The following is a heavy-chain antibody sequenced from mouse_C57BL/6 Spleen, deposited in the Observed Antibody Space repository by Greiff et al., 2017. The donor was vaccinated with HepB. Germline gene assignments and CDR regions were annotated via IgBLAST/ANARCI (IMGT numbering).Heavy chain of an antibody. Sequence: EVQLQESGPGLVKPSQTVFLTCTVTGISITTGNYRWSWIRQFPGTKLEWIGYIYYSGTITYNPSLTSRTTITRDTPKNQFFLEMNSLTAEDTATYYCARDNSNYSFAYWGQGTLVTVSA. CDR3: ARDNSNYSFAY. CDR1: GISITTGNYR. V-gene: IGHV3-5*01. CDR2: IYYSGTI. J-gene: IGHJ3*01. D-gene: IGHD2-5*01.